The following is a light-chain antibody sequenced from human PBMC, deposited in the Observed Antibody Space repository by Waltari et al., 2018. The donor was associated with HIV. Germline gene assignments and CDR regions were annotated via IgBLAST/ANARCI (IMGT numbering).Light chain of an antibody. V-gene: IGLV6-57*03. Sequence: SVSDSPGKTVTISCTRSSGNIARDYVHWYQHRPGSAPSLVIYEDNQRPSGVPGRFSGSIDTSSNSASLTISGLEPEDEAFYYCQSCYNTYRVFGGGTKLTVL. CDR1: SGNIARDY. J-gene: IGLJ3*02. CDR2: EDN. CDR3: QSCYNTYRV.